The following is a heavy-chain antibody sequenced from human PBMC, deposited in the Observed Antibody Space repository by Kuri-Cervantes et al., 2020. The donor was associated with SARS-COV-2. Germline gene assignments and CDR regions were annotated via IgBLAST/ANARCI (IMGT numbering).Heavy chain of an antibody. CDR1: GFTFSSYW. V-gene: IGHV3-74*01. J-gene: IGHJ4*02. Sequence: GESLKISCAASGFTFSSYWMHWVRQAPGKGLVWVSRINSDGSSTSYADSVKGRFTISRDNAKNTLYLQMNSLRAEDTAVYYCANPITMVRGVIMGLDYWGQGTLVTVSS. CDR3: ANPITMVRGVIMGLDY. CDR2: INSDGSST. D-gene: IGHD3-10*01.